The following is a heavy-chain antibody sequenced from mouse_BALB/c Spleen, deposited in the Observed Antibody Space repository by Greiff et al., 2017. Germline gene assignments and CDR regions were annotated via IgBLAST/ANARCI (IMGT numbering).Heavy chain of an antibody. J-gene: IGHJ2*01. CDR1: GYTFTSYW. CDR2: INPSNGRT. Sequence: QVQLKQPGAELVKPGASVKLSCKASGYTFTSYWMHWVKQRPGQGLEWIGEINPSNGRTNYNEKFKSKATLTVDKSSSTAYMQLSSLTSEDSAVYYCARALYGSPYYFDYWGQGTTLTVSS. V-gene: IGHV1S81*02. CDR3: ARALYGSPYYFDY. D-gene: IGHD1-1*01.